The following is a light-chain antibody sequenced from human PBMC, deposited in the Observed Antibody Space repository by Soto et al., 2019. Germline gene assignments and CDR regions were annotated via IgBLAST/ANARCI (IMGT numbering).Light chain of an antibody. Sequence: AIQMTQSPSSLSASVGDRVTITCRASQGIRNDLGWYQQKPGKAPKLLIYAASSLQSGVPSRFSGSRSGADFTLTISSLQPEDFATYYCLQDYNYPLTFGGGTKVDIK. V-gene: IGKV1-6*01. J-gene: IGKJ4*01. CDR3: LQDYNYPLT. CDR1: QGIRND. CDR2: AAS.